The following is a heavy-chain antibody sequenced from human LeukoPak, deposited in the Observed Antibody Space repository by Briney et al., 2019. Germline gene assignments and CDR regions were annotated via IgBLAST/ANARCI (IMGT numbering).Heavy chain of an antibody. CDR3: AKKVVVGATSPYSDFQD. Sequence: GGSLRLSCAASGFTFSDYAMSWVRQAPGKGLEWVSGISASGVTTHYAGSVKGRFSISRDNSKNTLYLQMNSLRVEDTALYYCAKKVVVGATSPYSDFQDWGQGTLVTVSS. J-gene: IGHJ1*01. D-gene: IGHD1-26*01. CDR1: GFTFSDYA. V-gene: IGHV3-23*01. CDR2: ISASGVTT.